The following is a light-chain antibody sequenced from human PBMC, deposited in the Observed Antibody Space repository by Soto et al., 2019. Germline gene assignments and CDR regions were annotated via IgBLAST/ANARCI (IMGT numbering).Light chain of an antibody. CDR2: DAS. CDR1: QSISGW. J-gene: IGKJ1*01. Sequence: DIQMTPSRSTLSSSVGDRVTITCRASQSISGWLAWYQQKPGKAPQLLIYDASSLESGVPSRFTGSRSGTEFTLTISSLQPDDFATYYCQQYNSYLWTFGQGTKVDIK. V-gene: IGKV1-5*01. CDR3: QQYNSYLWT.